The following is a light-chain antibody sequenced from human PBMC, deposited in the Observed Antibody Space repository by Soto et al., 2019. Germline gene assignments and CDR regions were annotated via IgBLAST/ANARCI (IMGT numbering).Light chain of an antibody. CDR1: SSDVGGYNY. J-gene: IGLJ1*01. Sequence: QSALTQPASVSGSPGQSITISCTGTSSDVGGYNYVSWYQHHPGKAPKLMIYEVSNRPSGVSNRFSGSKSGNTASLTISGLQAEDEADYYCSSYTTTYVFGTGTKLTVL. CDR2: EVS. CDR3: SSYTTTYV. V-gene: IGLV2-14*01.